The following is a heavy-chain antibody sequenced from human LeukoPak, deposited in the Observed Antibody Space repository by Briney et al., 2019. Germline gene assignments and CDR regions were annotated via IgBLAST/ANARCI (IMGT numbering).Heavy chain of an antibody. CDR1: GDSVSSNSAA. V-gene: IGHV6-1*01. D-gene: IGHD6-13*01. CDR2: TYYRSKWYN. CDR3: ARDSKPYSSSWLYYFDY. Sequence: SQTLSLTCAISGDSVSSNSAAWNWIRQSPPRGLEWLGRTYYRSKWYNDYAVSVKSRITINPDTSKNQFSLQLNSVTPEDTAVYYCARDSKPYSSSWLYYFDYWGQGTLVTVSS. J-gene: IGHJ4*02.